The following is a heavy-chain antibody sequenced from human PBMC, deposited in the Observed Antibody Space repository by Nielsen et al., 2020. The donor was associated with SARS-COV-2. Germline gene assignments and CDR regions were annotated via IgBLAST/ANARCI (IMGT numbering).Heavy chain of an antibody. CDR3: AREGAGVAATRGAFDI. CDR2: INPNSGGT. V-gene: IGHV1-2*06. Sequence: ASVKVSCKASGYTFTSYYMHWVRQAPGQGLEWMGRINPNSGGTNYAQKFQGRVTMTRDTSISTAYMELSRLRSDDTAVYYWAREGAGVAATRGAFDIWGQGTMVTVSS. J-gene: IGHJ3*02. CDR1: GYTFTSYY. D-gene: IGHD2-15*01.